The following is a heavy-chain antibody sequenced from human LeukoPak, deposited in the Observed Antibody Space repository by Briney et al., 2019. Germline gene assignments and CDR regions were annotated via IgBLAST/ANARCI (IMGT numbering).Heavy chain of an antibody. Sequence: SETLSLTCSVSSGSISGYYWSWIRQSPGKGLEWIGRMYTSGSSNYNPSLKSRVTMSVDTSKNRFSLKLSSVTAADTAVYYCATSLKYGFFDYWGQGTLVTVSS. D-gene: IGHD3-10*01. V-gene: IGHV4-4*07. CDR1: SGSISGYY. J-gene: IGHJ4*02. CDR3: ATSLKYGFFDY. CDR2: MYTSGSS.